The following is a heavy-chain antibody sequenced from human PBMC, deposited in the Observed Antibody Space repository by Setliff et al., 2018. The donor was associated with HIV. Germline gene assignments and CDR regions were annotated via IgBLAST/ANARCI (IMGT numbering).Heavy chain of an antibody. CDR1: GGSISSGGYY. Sequence: PSETLSLTCTVSGGSISSGGYYWSWIRQHPGKGLEWIGYIYYSGSTYYNPSLKSRLTISIDTSKNQFSLKLSSVTAADTAVYYCARLSRIAAVYFHHWGQGTLVTVSS. CDR3: ARLSRIAAVYFHH. D-gene: IGHD6-25*01. CDR2: IYYSGST. J-gene: IGHJ1*01. V-gene: IGHV4-31*03.